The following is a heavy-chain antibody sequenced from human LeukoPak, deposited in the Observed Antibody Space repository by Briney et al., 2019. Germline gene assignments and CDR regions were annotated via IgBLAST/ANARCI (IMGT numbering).Heavy chain of an antibody. V-gene: IGHV1-69*05. CDR1: GGTFSSYA. CDR2: IIPIFGTA. CDR3: ARRRGITIFQGGMPTVWFDP. D-gene: IGHD3-3*01. J-gene: IGHJ5*02. Sequence: ASVKVSCKASGGTFSSYAISWVRQAPGQGLEWMGGIIPIFGTANYAQKFQGRVTIPTDESTSTAYMELSSLRSEDTAVYYCARRRGITIFQGGMPTVWFDPWGQGTLVTVSS.